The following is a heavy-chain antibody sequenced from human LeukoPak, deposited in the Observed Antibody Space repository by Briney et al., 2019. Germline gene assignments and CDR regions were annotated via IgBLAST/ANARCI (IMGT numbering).Heavy chain of an antibody. V-gene: IGHV5-51*01. CDR3: ARQFLPRGYSYGNDY. Sequence: PGESLKISCKGSGYSFTSYWIGWVRQMPGKGLEWMGIIYPGDSDTRYSPSFQGQVTISADKSISTAYLQWSSLKASDTAMYYCARQFLPRGYSYGNDYWGLGTLVTVSS. CDR2: IYPGDSDT. J-gene: IGHJ4*02. CDR1: GYSFTSYW. D-gene: IGHD5-18*01.